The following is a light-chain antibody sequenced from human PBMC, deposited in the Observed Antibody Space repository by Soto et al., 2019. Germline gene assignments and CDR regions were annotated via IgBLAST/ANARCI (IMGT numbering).Light chain of an antibody. CDR1: ASDIGRYNY. J-gene: IGLJ1*01. V-gene: IGLV2-8*01. CDR3: DSYVGSNNYV. CDR2: EVT. Sequence: QSVLTHPPSASGSPGQSVTISCIGTASDIGRYNYVSWYQHHPGKAPKLIIYEVTKRPSGVPDRFSGSKSGNTASLTVSGLQADDEADYYCDSYVGSNNYVFGTGSKVTV.